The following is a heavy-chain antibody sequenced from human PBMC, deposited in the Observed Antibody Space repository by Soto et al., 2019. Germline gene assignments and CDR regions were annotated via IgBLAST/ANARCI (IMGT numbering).Heavy chain of an antibody. V-gene: IGHV1-3*01. CDR3: AREDNYDYHYYYGIDA. J-gene: IGHJ6*02. CDR1: GYTFSSFA. CDR2: INAADGNT. D-gene: IGHD3-22*01. Sequence: ASVKVSCKASGYTFSSFAILWVRQAPGQRLEWMGWINAADGNTKYSQKFQGRVTITRDTSTNTAYMELSSLRSEDTAVYYCAREDNYDYHYYYGIDAWGQGTTVTVSS.